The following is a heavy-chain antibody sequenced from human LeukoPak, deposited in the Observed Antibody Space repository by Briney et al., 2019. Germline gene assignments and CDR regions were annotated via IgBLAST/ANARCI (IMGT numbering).Heavy chain of an antibody. V-gene: IGHV4-59*12. Sequence: SETLSLTCTVSGGSISSYYWSWIRQPPGKGLEWIGYIYYSGSTNYNPSLKSRVTISVDRTKNHFSLKLSSVTAADTAVYYRARTRWGVYFDYWGQGTLVTVSS. CDR1: GGSISSYY. D-gene: IGHD3-16*01. CDR3: ARTRWGVYFDY. J-gene: IGHJ4*02. CDR2: IYYSGST.